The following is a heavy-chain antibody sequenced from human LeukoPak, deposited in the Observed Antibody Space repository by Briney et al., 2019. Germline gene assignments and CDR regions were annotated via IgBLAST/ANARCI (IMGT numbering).Heavy chain of an antibody. D-gene: IGHD2-2*01. CDR3: ARDPTLVVPAAPLLVSYMDV. V-gene: IGHV1-2*02. CDR1: GYTFTGYY. J-gene: IGHJ6*03. CDR2: INPNSGGT. Sequence: ASVKVSCKASGYTFTGYYMHWVRQAPGQGLEWMGWINPNSGGTNYAQEFQGRVTMTRDTSISTAYMELSRLRSDDTAVYYCARDPTLVVPAAPLLVSYMDVWGKGTTVTVSS.